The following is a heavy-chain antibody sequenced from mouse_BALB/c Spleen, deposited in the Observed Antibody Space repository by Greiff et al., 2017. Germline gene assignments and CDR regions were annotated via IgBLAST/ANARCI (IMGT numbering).Heavy chain of an antibody. J-gene: IGHJ3*01. D-gene: IGHD2-2*01. Sequence: EVKLVESGPGLVKPSQSLSLTCTVTGYSITSDYAWNWIRQFPGNKLEWMGYISYSGSTSYNPSLKSRISITRDTSKNQFFLQLNSVTTEDTATYYCASGYDGFAYWGQGTLVTVSA. CDR1: GYSITSDYA. CDR2: ISYSGST. CDR3: ASGYDGFAY. V-gene: IGHV3-2*02.